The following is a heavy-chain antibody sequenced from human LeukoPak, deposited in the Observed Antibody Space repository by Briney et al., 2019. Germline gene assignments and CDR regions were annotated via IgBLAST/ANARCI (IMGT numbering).Heavy chain of an antibody. CDR1: GGSISSSSYY. CDR2: IYYSGST. J-gene: IGHJ3*02. Sequence: PSETLSLTCTVSGGSISSSSYYWGWIRQPPGKGLEWIGSIYYSGSTYYNPSLKSRVTISVDTSKNQFSLKLSSVTAADTAVYYCARVAFGGAFDIWGQGTMVTVSS. D-gene: IGHD3-16*01. CDR3: ARVAFGGAFDI. V-gene: IGHV4-39*07.